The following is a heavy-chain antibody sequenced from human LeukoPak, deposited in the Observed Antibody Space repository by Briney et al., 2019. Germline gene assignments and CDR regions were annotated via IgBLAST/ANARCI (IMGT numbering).Heavy chain of an antibody. V-gene: IGHV1-69*13. CDR1: GGTFSSYA. D-gene: IGHD2-15*01. CDR2: IIPIFGTA. Sequence: SVKVSCKASGGTFSSYAISWVRQAPGQGLEWMGGIIPIFGTANYAQKFQGRVTITADESTSTAYMELSSLRSEDTAVYYCASPAYCSGGSCYPIQYYYYYGMDVWGQGTTVTVFS. CDR3: ASPAYCSGGSCYPIQYYYYYGMDV. J-gene: IGHJ6*02.